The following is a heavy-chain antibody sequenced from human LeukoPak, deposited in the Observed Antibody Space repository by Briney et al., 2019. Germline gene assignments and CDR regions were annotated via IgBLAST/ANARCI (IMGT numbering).Heavy chain of an antibody. J-gene: IGHJ4*02. CDR3: ARRRDFIDY. CDR1: GFTLSDYY. Sequence: GGSLRLSCAASGFTLSDYYMSWIRQAPGKGLEWVSYSSSSGSTIYYADSVKGRFAISRDNAKNSLYLQMNSLRAEDTPVYYCARRRDFIDYWGQGTLVTVSS. CDR2: SSSSGSTI. V-gene: IGHV3-11*01. D-gene: IGHD3/OR15-3a*01.